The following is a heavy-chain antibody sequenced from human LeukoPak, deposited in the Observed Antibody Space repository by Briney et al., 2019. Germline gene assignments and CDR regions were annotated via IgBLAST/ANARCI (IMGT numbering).Heavy chain of an antibody. V-gene: IGHV1-3*01. CDR1: GYTFTSYA. Sequence: ASVKVSCKASGYTFTSYAMHWVRQAPGQRLEWMGWINAGNGNTKYSQKFQGRVTITRDTSASTAYMELSSLRSEDTAVYCCAVSLGYYGSGSYLPLDYYYYGMDVWGQGTTVTVSS. D-gene: IGHD3-10*01. CDR2: INAGNGNT. CDR3: AVSLGYYGSGSYLPLDYYYYGMDV. J-gene: IGHJ6*02.